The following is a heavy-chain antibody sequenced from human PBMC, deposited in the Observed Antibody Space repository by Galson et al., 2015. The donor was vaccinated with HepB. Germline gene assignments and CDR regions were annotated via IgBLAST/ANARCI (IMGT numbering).Heavy chain of an antibody. CDR1: GYSFTSYW. D-gene: IGHD1-7*01. Sequence: QSGAEVKKPGESLRISCKGSGYSFTSYWISWVRQMPGKGLEWMGRIDPSDSYTNYSPSFQGHVTISADKSISTAYLQWSSLKASDTAMYYCASQLTGTTLIDYWGQGTLVTVSS. V-gene: IGHV5-10-1*01. CDR2: IDPSDSYT. J-gene: IGHJ4*02. CDR3: ASQLTGTTLIDY.